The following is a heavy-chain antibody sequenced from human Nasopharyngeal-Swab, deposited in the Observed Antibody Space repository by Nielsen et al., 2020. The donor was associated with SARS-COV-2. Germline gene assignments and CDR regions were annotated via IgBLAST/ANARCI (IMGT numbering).Heavy chain of an antibody. CDR2: INSGGTTM. CDR3: ATFPFYDLLTGSDYYRLDF. D-gene: IGHD3-9*01. Sequence: GESLKISCAASGFIFSDYYMSWIRQAPGKGLEWVSYINSGGTTMLYANSVEGRFTNYRDNARNSLYLQMNSLGAEDTAVYYCATFPFYDLLTGSDYYRLDFWGQGTTVTVSS. V-gene: IGHV3-11*01. CDR1: GFIFSDYY. J-gene: IGHJ6*02.